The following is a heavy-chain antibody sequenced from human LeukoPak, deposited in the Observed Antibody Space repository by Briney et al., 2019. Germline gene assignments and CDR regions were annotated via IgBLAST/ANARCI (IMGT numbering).Heavy chain of an antibody. V-gene: IGHV3-21*01. CDR2: ISSSSSYI. J-gene: IGHJ6*02. CDR3: ARMSCSSTSCYGYYYYGMDV. D-gene: IGHD2-2*01. Sequence: GGSLRLSCAASGFTFSSYSMNWVRQAPGKGLEWVSSISSSSSYIYYADSVKGRFTISRDNAKNSLYLQMNSLRAEDTAVYYCARMSCSSTSCYGYYYYGMDVWGQGTTVTVSS. CDR1: GFTFSSYS.